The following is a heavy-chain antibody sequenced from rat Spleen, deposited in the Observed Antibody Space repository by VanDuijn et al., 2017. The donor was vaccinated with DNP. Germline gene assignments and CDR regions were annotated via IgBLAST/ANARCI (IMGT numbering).Heavy chain of an antibody. J-gene: IGHJ1*01. D-gene: IGHD1-11*01. V-gene: IGHV5S13*01. CDR3: AKHGDDYGYWYFDF. CDR1: GFTFSKYG. Sequence: EVQLVESGGGLVQPGRSLKLSCAASGFTFSKYGMAWVRQAPTQGLEWVASISTDGSNSVYRDSVKGRFTISRDNAKNTQYLQMDSLRSEDTATYYCAKHGDDYGYWYFDFWGPGTMVTVSS. CDR2: ISTDGSNS.